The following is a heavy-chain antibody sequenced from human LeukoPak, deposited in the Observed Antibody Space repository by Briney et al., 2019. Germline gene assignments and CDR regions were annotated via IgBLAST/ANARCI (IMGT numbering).Heavy chain of an antibody. J-gene: IGHJ4*02. CDR1: GFTVSSNY. V-gene: IGHV3-53*01. D-gene: IGHD3-9*01. CDR2: IYSGGST. Sequence: PGGSLRLSCAASGFTVSSNYMSWVRQAPGKGLEWVSVIYSGGSTYYADSVKGRFTISRDNSKNTLYLQMNSLRAEDTAVYYCASIGGRYFDWLYFDYWGQGTLVTVSS. CDR3: ASIGGRYFDWLYFDY.